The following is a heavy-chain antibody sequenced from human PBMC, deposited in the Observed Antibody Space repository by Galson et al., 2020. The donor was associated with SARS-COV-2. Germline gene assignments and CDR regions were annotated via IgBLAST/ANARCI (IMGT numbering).Heavy chain of an antibody. Sequence: GGSLRLSCAASGFTFTNYAMSWVRQAPGKGLEWVSGISGSGRRTYYADSVKGRFTISRDNSKNTLYLQIDSLGAEDTAVYYCAKGTFGGVVVHPFDYWGQGTLVTVSS. D-gene: IGHD3-16*02. CDR3: AKGTFGGVVVHPFDY. J-gene: IGHJ4*02. V-gene: IGHV3-23*01. CDR1: GFTFTNYA. CDR2: ISGSGRRT.